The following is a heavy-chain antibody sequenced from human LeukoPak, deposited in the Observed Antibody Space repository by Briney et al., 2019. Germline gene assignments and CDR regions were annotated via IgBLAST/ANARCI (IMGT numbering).Heavy chain of an antibody. CDR3: AKGGRRTIMGATLDY. Sequence: GGSLRLSCAASGSTFSSYAMSWVRQAPGKGLQWVSALTDSGRSTYYADSVKGRFTISRDNSKNTLSLQMNSLRAEDTAVYYRAKGGRRTIMGATLDYWGQGTLVTVSS. V-gene: IGHV3-23*01. D-gene: IGHD1-26*01. CDR1: GSTFSSYA. J-gene: IGHJ4*02. CDR2: LTDSGRST.